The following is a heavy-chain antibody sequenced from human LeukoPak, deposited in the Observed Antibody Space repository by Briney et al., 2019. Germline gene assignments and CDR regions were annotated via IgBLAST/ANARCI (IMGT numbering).Heavy chain of an antibody. V-gene: IGHV3-30*04. CDR1: GFTFSNYA. D-gene: IGHD3-10*01. CDR3: ARGPYYGLGNYYGEDY. CDR2: ITYDGTTK. Sequence: GGSLRLSCAASGFTFSNYAMHWVRQGPGKGLEWLAVITYDGTTKYYADSVKGRFTISRDHSKNTLYLQMNSLRAEDTAVYYCARGPYYGLGNYYGEDYWGQGTLVTVSS. J-gene: IGHJ4*02.